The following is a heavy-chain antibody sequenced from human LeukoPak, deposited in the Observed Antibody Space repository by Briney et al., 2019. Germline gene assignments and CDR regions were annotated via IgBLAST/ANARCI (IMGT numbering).Heavy chain of an antibody. CDR3: AKGEGGSCSSSSCSTYFDS. Sequence: PGGSLRLSCAASGFTFSTYAMNWVRQAPGKGLEWVSAISSGGESTYNADSVKGRFIISRDNSKNTLYLQMNGLRAEDTAIYYCAKGEGGSCSSSSCSTYFDSWGQGTLVTVSS. CDR1: GFTFSTYA. V-gene: IGHV3-23*01. D-gene: IGHD2-15*01. J-gene: IGHJ4*02. CDR2: ISSGGEST.